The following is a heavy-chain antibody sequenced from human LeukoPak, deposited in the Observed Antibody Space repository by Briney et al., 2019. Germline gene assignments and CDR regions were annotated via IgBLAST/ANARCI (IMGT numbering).Heavy chain of an antibody. Sequence: PSETLSLTCAVSGGSISSGSYSWSWIRQPPGKGLEWIGYIYYSGSTYYNPSLKSRVPISVDTSKNQVSLKLSSVTAADTAVYYCARLATPSTMAARGRSWFESWGQGTLVTVSS. J-gene: IGHJ5*01. CDR2: IYYSGST. V-gene: IGHV4-30-4*07. CDR3: ARLATPSTMAARGRSWFES. CDR1: GGSISSGSYS. D-gene: IGHD6-6*01.